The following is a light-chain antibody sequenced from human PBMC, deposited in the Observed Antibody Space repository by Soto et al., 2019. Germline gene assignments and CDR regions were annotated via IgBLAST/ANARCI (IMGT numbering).Light chain of an antibody. Sequence: EIVMTQSPATLSVSPGERATLPCRASQSVSSNLAWYQQKPGQAPRLLIYGASTRATGIPARFSGSGSGTEFTLTISSLQSEDFAVYYCQQYNNWPPRATFGQGTKVDIK. CDR2: GAS. CDR1: QSVSSN. J-gene: IGKJ1*01. CDR3: QQYNNWPPRAT. V-gene: IGKV3-15*01.